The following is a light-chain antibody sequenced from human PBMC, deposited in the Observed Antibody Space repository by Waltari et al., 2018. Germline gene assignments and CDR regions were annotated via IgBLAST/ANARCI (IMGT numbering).Light chain of an antibody. CDR3: QHYHSLPYT. J-gene: IGKJ2*01. V-gene: IGKV1-33*01. Sequence: DIQLTQSPSSLSAAVGDRVTITCQATQDITTSLSWFQQKPGKAPQRLIYDASSLQAGVPSRFSGTGSGTACSFTITSLQPEDSATYYCQHYHSLPYTFGRGTKLQIK. CDR2: DAS. CDR1: QDITTS.